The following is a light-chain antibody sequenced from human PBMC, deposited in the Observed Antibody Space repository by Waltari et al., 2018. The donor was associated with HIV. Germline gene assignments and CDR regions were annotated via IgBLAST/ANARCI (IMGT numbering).Light chain of an antibody. CDR3: SSYAGSAVV. CDR2: EVN. Sequence: QSALTQPPSASGSRGQSVTIPCPGTSSDVGAYTYVSWYQQYPGMAPKLIIYEVNKRPSGVPDRFSGSKSGNTASLTVSGLQAEDEADFYCSSYAGSAVVFGGGTKLTVL. J-gene: IGLJ2*01. V-gene: IGLV2-8*01. CDR1: SSDVGAYTY.